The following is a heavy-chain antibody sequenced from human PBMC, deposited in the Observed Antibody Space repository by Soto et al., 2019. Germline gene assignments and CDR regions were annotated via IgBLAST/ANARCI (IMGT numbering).Heavy chain of an antibody. J-gene: IGHJ6*02. CDR3: ARENPRLWFGEMDV. Sequence: SETLSLTCTVSGCSISSYYWSWIRQPPGKGLEWIGYIYYSGSTNYNPSLKSRVTISVDTSKNQFSLKLSSVTSADTAVYYCARENPRLWFGEMDVWCQGTTVTVSS. CDR1: GCSISSYY. V-gene: IGHV4-59*01. D-gene: IGHD3-10*01. CDR2: IYYSGST.